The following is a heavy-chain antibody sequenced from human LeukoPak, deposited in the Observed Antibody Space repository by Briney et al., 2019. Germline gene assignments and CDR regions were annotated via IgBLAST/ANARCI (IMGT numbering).Heavy chain of an antibody. V-gene: IGHV4-34*01. Sequence: SETLSLTCAVYGGSFSGYYWSWIRQPPGKGLEWIGEINHSGSTNYNPSLKSRVTISVDTSKNQFSLKLSSVTAADTAVYYCAIKLGHDAFDIWGQGTMVTVSS. J-gene: IGHJ3*02. CDR3: AIKLGHDAFDI. CDR1: GGSFSGYY. D-gene: IGHD7-27*01. CDR2: INHSGST.